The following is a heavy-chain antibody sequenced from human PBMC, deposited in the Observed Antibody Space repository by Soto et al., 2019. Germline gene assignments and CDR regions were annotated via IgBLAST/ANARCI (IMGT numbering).Heavy chain of an antibody. CDR2: ISSNGVGT. J-gene: IGHJ6*03. Sequence: EEQLAESGGGLAQPGGSLRLSYAASGFTLGGYAMDWVRQAPGKGQEYVSGISSNGVGTYYANSVQGRFTISRDNSKNTVYLQMGSLRPEDMAVYYCARRARPDFYYMDVWGKGTTVTVSS. CDR3: ARRARPDFYYMDV. D-gene: IGHD6-6*01. V-gene: IGHV3-64*01. CDR1: GFTLGGYA.